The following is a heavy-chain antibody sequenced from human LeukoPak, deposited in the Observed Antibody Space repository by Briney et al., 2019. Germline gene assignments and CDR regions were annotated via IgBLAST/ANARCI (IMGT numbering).Heavy chain of an antibody. Sequence: PGRSLRLSCAASGFTFSSYGMHWVRQAPGKGLEWVAVISYDGSNKYYADSVKGRFTISRDNSKNTLYLQMSSLRAEDTAVYYCAKDGTNLYSSGWAADYWGQGTLVTVSS. V-gene: IGHV3-30*18. CDR1: GFTFSSYG. D-gene: IGHD6-19*01. CDR2: ISYDGSNK. J-gene: IGHJ4*02. CDR3: AKDGTNLYSSGWAADY.